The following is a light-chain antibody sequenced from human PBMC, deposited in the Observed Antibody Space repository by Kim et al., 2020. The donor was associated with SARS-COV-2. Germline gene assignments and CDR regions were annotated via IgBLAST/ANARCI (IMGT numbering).Light chain of an antibody. CDR1: QGISNY. J-gene: IGKJ4*01. V-gene: IGKV1-27*01. CDR2: AAS. Sequence: DIQMTQSPSSLSASVGDRVTITCRASQGISNYLAWYQQKPGKVPKLLIYAASTLQSGVPSRFSGSGSGTDFTLTISSLRPENIATCYSVMCNIVPFTFVGGTKV. CDR3: VMCNIVPFT.